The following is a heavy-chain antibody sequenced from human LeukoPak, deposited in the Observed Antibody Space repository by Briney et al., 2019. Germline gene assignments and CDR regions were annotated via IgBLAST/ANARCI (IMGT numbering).Heavy chain of an antibody. CDR3: AKAGPGYYDFWSGYYSPYFDY. D-gene: IGHD3-3*01. CDR1: GFTFSSYA. V-gene: IGHV3-23*01. Sequence: GGSLRLSCAASGFTFSSYAMSWVRQAPGKGLEWVSAISGSGGSTYYADSVKGRFTISRDNSKNTLYLQMNSLRAEDTAVYYCAKAGPGYYDFWSGYYSPYFDYWGQGTLVTVSS. CDR2: ISGSGGST. J-gene: IGHJ4*02.